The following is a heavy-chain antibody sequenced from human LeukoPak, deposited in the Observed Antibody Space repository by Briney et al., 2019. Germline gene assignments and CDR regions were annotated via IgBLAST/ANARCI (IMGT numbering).Heavy chain of an antibody. J-gene: IGHJ4*02. Sequence: PGGSLRLSCAASGFTFDDHGMHWVRQAPGKGLEWVSGISWSSGIIGYADSVKGRFTVSRDNARNSLYLQMNSLRAEDTAVYYCARDGEWLRPNDYWGQGTLVTVSS. CDR2: ISWSSGII. V-gene: IGHV3-9*01. CDR1: GFTFDDHG. D-gene: IGHD3-3*01. CDR3: ARDGEWLRPNDY.